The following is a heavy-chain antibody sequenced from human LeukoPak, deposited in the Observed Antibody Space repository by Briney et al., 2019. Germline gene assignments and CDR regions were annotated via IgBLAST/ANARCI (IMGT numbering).Heavy chain of an antibody. J-gene: IGHJ4*02. CDR2: IWYDGSNP. Sequence: PGGSLRLSCAAFGFTFSSYGMHWVRQAPGKGLEWVAVIWYDGSNPYYADSVKGRFTISRDNSKNILYLQMNSLRAEDTAVYYCASPGPGSNSSGYYLGYWGQGTLVTVSS. D-gene: IGHD3-22*01. CDR1: GFTFSSYG. V-gene: IGHV3-33*01. CDR3: ASPGPGSNSSGYYLGY.